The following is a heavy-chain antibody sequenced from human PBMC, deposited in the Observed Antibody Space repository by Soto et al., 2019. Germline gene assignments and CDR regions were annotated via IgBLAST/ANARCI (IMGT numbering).Heavy chain of an antibody. J-gene: IGHJ5*02. CDR1: GGSISSGDYS. V-gene: IGHV4-30-4*01. CDR3: AIMVVTANNWFDP. D-gene: IGHD2-21*02. CDR2: IYYSGST. Sequence: QVQLQEAGPALVKPSQTLSHTCTVSGGSISSGDYSWIWILQPPGNGLECMGYIYYSGSTYYTPSLTSRVTISGATSKIQDSLKPSSVPAADTAVYDCAIMVVTANNWFDPWGQGTLVTVSS.